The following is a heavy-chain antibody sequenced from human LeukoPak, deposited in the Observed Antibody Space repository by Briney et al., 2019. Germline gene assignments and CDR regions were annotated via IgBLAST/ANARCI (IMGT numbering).Heavy chain of an antibody. Sequence: KSSETLSLTCTVSGYSISTGYYWGWIRQPPGKGLEWIGSIYHSGSTYYNPSLKSRVTISVDTSKNQFSLKLSSVTAADTAVYYCASFGYYDSSGFDYWGQGTLVTVSS. D-gene: IGHD3-22*01. CDR3: ASFGYYDSSGFDY. V-gene: IGHV4-38-2*02. CDR2: IYHSGST. CDR1: GYSISTGYY. J-gene: IGHJ4*02.